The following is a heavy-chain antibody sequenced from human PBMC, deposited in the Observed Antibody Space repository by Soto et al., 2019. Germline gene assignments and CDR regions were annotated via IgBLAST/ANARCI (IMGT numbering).Heavy chain of an antibody. D-gene: IGHD2-8*02. Sequence: VQLVESGGGLVQPGGSLRLSCAVSGFTFSSYWMHWVRQAPGKGLVWVSRINSDGSGTNYADSVKGRFTISRDNAKNTLYLQMNSLRAEDTAVYYCARGGGLGLTGGLDYWGQGALVIVAS. J-gene: IGHJ4*02. V-gene: IGHV3-74*01. CDR3: ARGGGLGLTGGLDY. CDR2: INSDGSGT. CDR1: GFTFSSYW.